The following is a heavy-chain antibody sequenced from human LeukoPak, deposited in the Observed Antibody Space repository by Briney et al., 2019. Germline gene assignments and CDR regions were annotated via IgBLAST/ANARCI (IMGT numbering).Heavy chain of an antibody. CDR1: GFTFSSYS. D-gene: IGHD3-16*01. V-gene: IGHV3-21*01. Sequence: PGGSLRLSCAASGFTFSSYSMNWVRQAPGKGLEWVSSISSSSSYIYYADSVKGRFTISRDNAKNSLYLQMNSLRAEDTAVYYCARVGVGDWGSVWDHWGQGARVTVSS. CDR3: ARVGVGDWGSVWDH. J-gene: IGHJ4*02. CDR2: ISSSSSYI.